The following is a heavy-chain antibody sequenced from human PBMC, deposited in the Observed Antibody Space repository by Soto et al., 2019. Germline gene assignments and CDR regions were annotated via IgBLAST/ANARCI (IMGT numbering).Heavy chain of an antibody. V-gene: IGHV4-4*02. CDR3: ASRDPGTSVDY. Sequence: PSETLSLTCAVSGGSFTSNNWWTCVRQPPGQGLEWIGEIYRTGGTNYNPSLKSRVTISLAKSENKFSLKVTSLTAAATAVYYCASRDPGTSVDYWGQGTLVTVSS. CDR1: GGSFTSNNW. D-gene: IGHD1-7*01. CDR2: IYRTGGT. J-gene: IGHJ4*02.